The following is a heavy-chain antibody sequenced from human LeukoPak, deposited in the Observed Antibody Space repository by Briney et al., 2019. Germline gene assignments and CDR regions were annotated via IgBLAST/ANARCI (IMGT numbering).Heavy chain of an antibody. Sequence: SETLSLTCTVSGYSISNGNYWGWIRQPPGKGLEWIGSISHSGSTYYNPSLKSRVTISVDTSKNQFSLKLSSVTAADTAVYYCARLRYYGSGSYPMTGNWFDPWGQGTLVTVSS. D-gene: IGHD3-10*01. V-gene: IGHV4-38-2*02. CDR1: GYSISNGNY. J-gene: IGHJ5*02. CDR2: ISHSGST. CDR3: ARLRYYGSGSYPMTGNWFDP.